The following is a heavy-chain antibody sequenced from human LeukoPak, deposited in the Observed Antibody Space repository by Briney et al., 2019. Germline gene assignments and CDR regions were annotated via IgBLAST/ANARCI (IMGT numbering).Heavy chain of an antibody. D-gene: IGHD3-10*01. V-gene: IGHV1-18*01. Sequence: ASVKVSCKASGYTFTSYGISLVRQAPGQGLEGMGWISAYNGNTNSAQKLQGRVTMTTDTSTSTAYMELRSLRSDDTAVYYCARGKIFYGSGSYPDYWGQGTLVTVSS. J-gene: IGHJ4*02. CDR3: ARGKIFYGSGSYPDY. CDR2: ISAYNGNT. CDR1: GYTFTSYG.